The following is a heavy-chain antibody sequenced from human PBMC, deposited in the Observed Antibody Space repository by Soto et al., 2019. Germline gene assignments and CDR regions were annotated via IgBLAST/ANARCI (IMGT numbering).Heavy chain of an antibody. J-gene: IGHJ6*02. CDR1: GFTFSSYS. CDR2: ISSSSSYI. D-gene: IGHD1-26*01. CDR3: ARDRMGATTNSYYYYYYVMDV. Sequence: GGSLRLSCAASGFTFSSYSMNWVRQAPGKGLEWVSSISSSSSYIYYADSVKGRFTISRDNAKNSLYLQMNSLRAEDTAVYYCARDRMGATTNSYYYYYYVMDVWGQGTTVTVSS. V-gene: IGHV3-21*01.